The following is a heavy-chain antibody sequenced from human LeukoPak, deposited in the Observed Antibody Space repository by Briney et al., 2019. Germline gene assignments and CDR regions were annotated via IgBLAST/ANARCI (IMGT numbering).Heavy chain of an antibody. J-gene: IGHJ4*02. Sequence: NSGGSLRLSCAASGFTFSSYGMHWVRQAPGKGLEWVSFISSSGSYIYFADSVNGRFTISRDNAKNSLFLQMNSLRAEDTGLYYCARATTAKRGSEGYWGRGTLVTVSS. V-gene: IGHV3-21*01. CDR3: ARATTAKRGSEGY. CDR2: ISSSGSYI. CDR1: GFTFSSYG. D-gene: IGHD4-11*01.